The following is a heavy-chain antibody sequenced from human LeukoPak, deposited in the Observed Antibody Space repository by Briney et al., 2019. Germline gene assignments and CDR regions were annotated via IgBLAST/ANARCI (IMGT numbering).Heavy chain of an antibody. CDR1: GFTFSSYS. V-gene: IGHV3-48*01. J-gene: IGHJ4*02. CDR3: ARDGTRNSGSCDY. CDR2: ISSSSSTI. D-gene: IGHD1-26*01. Sequence: GGSLRLSCAASGFTFSSYSMNWVRQAPGKGLEWVSYISSSSSTIYYADSVKGRFTISRDNAKNSLYLQMNSLRAEDTAVYYCARDGTRNSGSCDYWGQGTLVTVSS.